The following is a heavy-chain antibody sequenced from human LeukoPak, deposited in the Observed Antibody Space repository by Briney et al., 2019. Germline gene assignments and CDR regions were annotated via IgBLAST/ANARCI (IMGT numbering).Heavy chain of an antibody. J-gene: IGHJ4*02. Sequence: SETLSLTCAVYGGSFSGYYWSWIRQPPGKGLEWIGEINHSGSTNYNPSLKSRVTISVDTSKNQFSLKLSSVTAADTAVYYCASDPYSYGFSYWGQGTLVTVSS. CDR3: ASDPYSYGFSY. CDR1: GGSFSGYY. D-gene: IGHD5-18*01. CDR2: INHSGST. V-gene: IGHV4-34*01.